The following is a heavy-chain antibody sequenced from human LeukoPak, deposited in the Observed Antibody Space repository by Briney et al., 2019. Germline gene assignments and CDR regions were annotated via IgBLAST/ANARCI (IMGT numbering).Heavy chain of an antibody. CDR3: ARGGSGFDY. Sequence: PSETLSLTCTVSGASIRSYYWSWIRQPPGKGLEWIGYMYNSGSTNYNPSLKSRVTTSVDTSKNRLSLKLSSVTAADTAVYYCARGGSGFDYWGQGTLVTVSS. J-gene: IGHJ4*02. V-gene: IGHV4-59*01. CDR2: MYNSGST. CDR1: GASIRSYY. D-gene: IGHD6-19*01.